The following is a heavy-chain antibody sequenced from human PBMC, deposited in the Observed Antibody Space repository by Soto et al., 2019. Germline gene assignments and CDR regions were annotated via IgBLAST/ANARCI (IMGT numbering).Heavy chain of an antibody. CDR1: GYTFTGYY. J-gene: IGHJ5*01. D-gene: IGHD1-26*01. CDR3: ARLFTGNYYIDS. Sequence: ASVKVSCKASGYTFTGYYMHWVRQAPGQGLEWMGWINPNSGGTNYAQKFQGWVTMTRDTSISTAYMELSRLRSDDTAVYYCARLFTGNYYIDSWGHGTLVTVSS. V-gene: IGHV1-2*04. CDR2: INPNSGGT.